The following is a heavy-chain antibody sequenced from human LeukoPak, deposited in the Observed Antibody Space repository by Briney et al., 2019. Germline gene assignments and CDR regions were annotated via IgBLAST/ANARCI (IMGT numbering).Heavy chain of an antibody. Sequence: PSETLSLTCAVSGYSISSGYYWGWIRQPPGKGLEWIGSIYHSGSTYYNPSLKSRVTISVDTSKNQFSLKLSSVTAADTAVYYCARHLAYDFWSGYQLKSWVDPWGQGTLVTVSS. CDR2: IYHSGST. J-gene: IGHJ5*02. CDR3: ARHLAYDFWSGYQLKSWVDP. CDR1: GYSISSGYY. V-gene: IGHV4-38-2*01. D-gene: IGHD3-3*01.